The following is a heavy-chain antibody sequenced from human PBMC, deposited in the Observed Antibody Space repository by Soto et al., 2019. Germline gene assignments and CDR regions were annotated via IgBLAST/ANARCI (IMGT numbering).Heavy chain of an antibody. V-gene: IGHV5-51*01. Sequence: LGESLKISCKGSGYSFTSYWIGWVRQMPGKGLEWMGIIYPGDSDTRYSPSFQGQVTISADKSISTAYLQWSSLKASDTAMYYCARQRAGYQLLDAFDIWGQGTMVTVSS. CDR3: ARQRAGYQLLDAFDI. CDR1: GYSFTSYW. D-gene: IGHD2-2*01. CDR2: IYPGDSDT. J-gene: IGHJ3*02.